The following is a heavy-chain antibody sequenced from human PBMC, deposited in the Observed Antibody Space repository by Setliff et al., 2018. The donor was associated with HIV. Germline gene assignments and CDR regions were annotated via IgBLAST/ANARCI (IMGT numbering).Heavy chain of an antibody. CDR1: GYTISAHG. V-gene: IGHV1-18*01. Sequence: ASVKVSCKASGYTISAHGISWVRQAPGQGLEWMGWISAYNGNTNYAQKLQGRVTMTTDTSTSTAYMELRSLRSDDTAVYYCARDFGQDPILYYFDYWGQGTLVAVSS. CDR2: ISAYNGNT. J-gene: IGHJ4*02. CDR3: ARDFGQDPILYYFDY. D-gene: IGHD2-8*02.